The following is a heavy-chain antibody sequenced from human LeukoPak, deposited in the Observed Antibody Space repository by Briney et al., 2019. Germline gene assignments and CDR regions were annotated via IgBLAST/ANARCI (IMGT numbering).Heavy chain of an antibody. CDR2: ISSRRTYI. V-gene: IGHV3-21*01. CDR3: VRDRGGSYPYYFDF. D-gene: IGHD1-26*01. J-gene: IGHJ4*02. Sequence: GGSLRLSCAASGFTFSDYSMNWVRQAPGMGLEWVSSISSRRTYISYADSVKGRFTISRDNAKNSLYLEMNSLRAEDTAVYYCVRDRGGSYPYYFDFWGQGTLVTASS. CDR1: GFTFSDYS.